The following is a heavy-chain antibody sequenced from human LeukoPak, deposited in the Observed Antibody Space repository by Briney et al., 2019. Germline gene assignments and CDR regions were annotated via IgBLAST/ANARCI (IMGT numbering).Heavy chain of an antibody. V-gene: IGHV4-39*01. Sequence: KPSQTLSLTCTVSGGSINSRNNYWGWLRQPPGKGLEWIAIISDTGTTYYSPSLKSRLTISVYTSKNQFSLTLRSVTAADTAVYYCARRNYPYYFDYWGQGTLVTVSS. D-gene: IGHD1-7*01. CDR2: ISDTGTT. CDR3: ARRNYPYYFDY. CDR1: GGSINSRNNY. J-gene: IGHJ4*02.